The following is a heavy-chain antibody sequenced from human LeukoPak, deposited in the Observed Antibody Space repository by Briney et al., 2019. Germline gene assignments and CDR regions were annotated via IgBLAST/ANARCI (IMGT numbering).Heavy chain of an antibody. CDR2: IYPGDSDI. J-gene: IGHJ4*02. CDR1: GYTFTNYW. V-gene: IGHV5-51*01. D-gene: IGHD3-10*01. CDR3: ARRGTGFGDT. Sequence: PGESLKISCKAFGYTFTNYWIGWVRQMPGKGLDWMGIIYPGDSDIRYSPSFQGQVTISADKSTSTAYLQWNSLRASDTAMYYCARRGTGFGDTWGQGTLVTVSS.